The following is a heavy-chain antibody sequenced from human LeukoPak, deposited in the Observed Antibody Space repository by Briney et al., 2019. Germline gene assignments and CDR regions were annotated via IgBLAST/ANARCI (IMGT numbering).Heavy chain of an antibody. Sequence: GGSLRLSCAASGFPFDDYAMHWVRQAPGKGLEWVSGISWNSGSIGYADSVKGRFTISRDNAKNSLYLQMNSLRAEDTALYYCAKGSGHIVVVTAYLYFDLWGRGTLVTVSS. CDR3: AKGSGHIVVVTAYLYFDL. CDR1: GFPFDDYA. J-gene: IGHJ2*01. CDR2: ISWNSGSI. V-gene: IGHV3-9*01. D-gene: IGHD2-21*02.